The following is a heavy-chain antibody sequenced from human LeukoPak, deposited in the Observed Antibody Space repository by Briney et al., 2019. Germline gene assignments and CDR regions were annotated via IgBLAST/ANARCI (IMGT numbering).Heavy chain of an antibody. Sequence: SVKVSCKASGGTFSSYAISWVRQAPGQGLEWMGGIIPIFGTATYAQKFQGRVTITADESTSTAYMELGSLRAEDMAVYYCARESLDYGDYGWYFDLWGRGTLVTVSS. J-gene: IGHJ2*01. D-gene: IGHD4-17*01. CDR2: IIPIFGTA. CDR1: GGTFSSYA. V-gene: IGHV1-69*13. CDR3: ARESLDYGDYGWYFDL.